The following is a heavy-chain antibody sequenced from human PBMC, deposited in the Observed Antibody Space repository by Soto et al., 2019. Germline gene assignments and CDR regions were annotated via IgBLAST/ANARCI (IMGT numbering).Heavy chain of an antibody. CDR2: ISYDGSNK. D-gene: IGHD2-2*01. CDR1: GFTFSSYG. Sequence: GGSLRLSCAASGFTFSSYGMHWVRQAPGKGLEWVAVISYDGSNKYYADSVKGRFTISRDNSKNTLYLQMNSLRAEDTAVYYCAKDNPGPAAKMDAYYYYYYYYMDVWGKGTTVTVSS. CDR3: AKDNPGPAAKMDAYYYYYYYYMDV. V-gene: IGHV3-30*18. J-gene: IGHJ6*03.